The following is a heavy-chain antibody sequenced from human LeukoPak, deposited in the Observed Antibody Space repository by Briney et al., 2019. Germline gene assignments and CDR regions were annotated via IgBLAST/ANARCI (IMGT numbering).Heavy chain of an antibody. V-gene: IGHV1-2*02. D-gene: IGHD2-2*01. J-gene: IGHJ5*02. CDR1: GYTFTGYY. CDR2: INPNSGGT. CDR3: ARLPRAIVVAPAAPRYNWFDP. Sequence: GASVKVSCKASGYTFTGYYMHWVRQAPGQGLEWMGWINPNSGGTNYAQKFQGRVTMTRDTSISTAYMELSRLRSDDTAVYYCARLPRAIVVAPAAPRYNWFDPWGQGTLVTVSS.